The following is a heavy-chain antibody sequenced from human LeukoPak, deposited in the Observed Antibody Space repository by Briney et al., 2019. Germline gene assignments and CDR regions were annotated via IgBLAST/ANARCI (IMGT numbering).Heavy chain of an antibody. Sequence: GRSLRLSCAASGFIFSTYGMHWVRQAPGKGLAWVAVMSDDGSNKYYADSVKGRFTISRDNSKNTLYLQMNSLRAEDTAVYYCAKDSKQWLVGLGWLDPCGQGTLVTVSS. D-gene: IGHD6-19*01. V-gene: IGHV3-30*18. CDR2: MSDDGSNK. CDR3: AKDSKQWLVGLGWLDP. CDR1: GFIFSTYG. J-gene: IGHJ5*02.